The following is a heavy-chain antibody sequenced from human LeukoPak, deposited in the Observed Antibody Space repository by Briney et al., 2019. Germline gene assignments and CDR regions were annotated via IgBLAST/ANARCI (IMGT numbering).Heavy chain of an antibody. V-gene: IGHV3-23*01. D-gene: IGHD2-8*01. J-gene: IGHJ4*02. CDR2: VSGTGLTT. Sequence: PGGSLRLSCAASGFTFSSYAMSWVRQAPGKGLEWVSAVSGTGLTTYYADSVKGRFIVSRDNSKNTVYLQMNSLRGEDAAVYYCAKELMGFGYWGQGTLVTVSS. CDR1: GFTFSSYA. CDR3: AKELMGFGY.